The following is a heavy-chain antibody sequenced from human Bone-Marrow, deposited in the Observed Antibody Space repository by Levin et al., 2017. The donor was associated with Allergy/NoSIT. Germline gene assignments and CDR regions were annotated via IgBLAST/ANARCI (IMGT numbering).Heavy chain of an antibody. J-gene: IGHJ4*02. Sequence: GESLKISCAASGFTFSGYNMHWVRQAPGKGLEWVSSISSSSGSTYINYLDPLKGRFTISRDNAKNSLSLQMDSLRAEDTAVYYCAREDAHSFDDWGQGTLVTVSS. CDR1: GFTFSGYN. CDR3: AREDAHSFDD. V-gene: IGHV3-21*01. CDR2: ISSSSGSTYI. D-gene: IGHD2-2*01.